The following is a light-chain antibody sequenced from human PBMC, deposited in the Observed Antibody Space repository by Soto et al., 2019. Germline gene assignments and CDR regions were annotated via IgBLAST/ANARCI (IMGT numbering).Light chain of an antibody. V-gene: IGLV2-23*01. Sequence: QSALTQPASVSGSPGQSIAISCTGTSSDVGSSNLVSWYQQNPGKAPKLMIYEGTKRPSGVSDRFSGSKSGNTASLTISGLQAEDEADYYCCSYVRSNVVLGGGTKVTVL. CDR2: EGT. J-gene: IGLJ2*01. CDR1: SSDVGSSNL. CDR3: CSYVRSNVV.